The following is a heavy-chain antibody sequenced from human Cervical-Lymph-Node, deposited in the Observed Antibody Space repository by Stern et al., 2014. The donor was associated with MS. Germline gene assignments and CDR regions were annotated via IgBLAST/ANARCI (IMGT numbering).Heavy chain of an antibody. CDR1: GGSLSTLD. D-gene: IGHD6-13*01. Sequence: QVQLVQSGAEVKRPESSVKVSCKTSGGSLSTLDISWVRQAPGKGLEWVGEIMPLLGTAHYAQKFKCRLTITADDSTSTVYMELSSLKSEDTAIYFCARHQAGIAANWGQGTLVTVTS. J-gene: IGHJ4*02. V-gene: IGHV1-69*12. CDR2: IMPLLGTA. CDR3: ARHQAGIAAN.